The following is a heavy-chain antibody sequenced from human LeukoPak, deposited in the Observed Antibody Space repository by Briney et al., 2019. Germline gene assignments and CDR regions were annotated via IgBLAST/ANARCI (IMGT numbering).Heavy chain of an antibody. CDR3: AREHFRKYGSGSYPGY. D-gene: IGHD3-10*01. CDR1: GYTFTGYY. J-gene: IGHJ4*02. Sequence: ASVKVSCKASGYTFTGYYMHWVRQAPGQGLEWMGWINPNSGGTNYAQKFQGRVTMTRDTSISTAYMELSRLRSDDTAVYCCAREHFRKYGSGSYPGYWGQGTLVTVSS. CDR2: INPNSGGT. V-gene: IGHV1-2*02.